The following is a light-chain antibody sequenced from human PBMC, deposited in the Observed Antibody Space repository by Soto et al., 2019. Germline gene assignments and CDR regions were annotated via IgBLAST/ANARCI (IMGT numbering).Light chain of an antibody. CDR2: DAS. CDR1: QSISSW. CDR3: QQYNSYRT. V-gene: IGKV1-5*01. J-gene: IGKJ1*01. Sequence: DIPMTQSPSALSASVGDRVTITCRASQSISSWLAWYQQKPRKAPKLLIYDASNLGSGVPSRFSGSGSGTEFTLTISSLQPDDFATYYCQQYNSYRTFGQGTKVEIK.